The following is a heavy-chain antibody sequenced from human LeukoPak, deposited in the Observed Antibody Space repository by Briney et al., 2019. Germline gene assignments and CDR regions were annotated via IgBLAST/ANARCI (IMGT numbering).Heavy chain of an antibody. CDR3: ARGDYYGSGTPGY. D-gene: IGHD3-10*01. J-gene: IGHJ4*02. CDR2: ISSSSSYI. Sequence: GGSLRLSCAASGFTFSSHSMNWVRQAPGKGLEWVSSISSSSSYIYYADSVKGRFTISRDNAKNSLYLQINSLRAEDTAVYYCARGDYYGSGTPGYWGQGTLVTVSS. V-gene: IGHV3-21*01. CDR1: GFTFSSHS.